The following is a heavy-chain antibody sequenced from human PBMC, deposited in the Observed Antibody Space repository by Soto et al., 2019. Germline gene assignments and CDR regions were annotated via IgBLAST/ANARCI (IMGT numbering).Heavy chain of an antibody. Sequence: QVQLVQSGAEVRKPGASVRVSCMASGYTFDTLDINWVRQANGQGFEWMGWKSPKNGNTGYAQKFQGRVTMTRDTSMSTAYMELTSLTSDDTAVYYCARGVDAGMDVWGQGIMVTVSS. CDR3: ARGVDAGMDV. V-gene: IGHV1-8*01. J-gene: IGHJ6*02. CDR2: KSPKNGNT. D-gene: IGHD1-1*01. CDR1: GYTFDTLD.